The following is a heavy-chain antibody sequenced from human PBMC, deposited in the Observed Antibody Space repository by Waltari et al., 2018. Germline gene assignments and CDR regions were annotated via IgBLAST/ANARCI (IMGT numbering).Heavy chain of an antibody. V-gene: IGHV3-73*01. CDR2: IRNKANNYAT. CDR3: SRVASYWYFDL. Sequence: EVQLVESGGALVQPGGSLKLSCVGSGFSFSGPAIHWVRQAPGAGVGWVGHIRNKANNYATEIAASVRGRFTISRDDSKNTVFLQMDRVTVEDTAVYFCSRVASYWYFDLWGRGTLVTVSS. J-gene: IGHJ2*01. CDR1: GFSFSGPA.